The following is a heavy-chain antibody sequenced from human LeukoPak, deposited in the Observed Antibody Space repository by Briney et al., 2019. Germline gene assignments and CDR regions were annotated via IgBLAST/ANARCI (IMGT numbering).Heavy chain of an antibody. V-gene: IGHV4-38-2*01. J-gene: IGHJ4*02. Sequence: SPSETLSLTCAVSGYSVSSSYYWGWIRQPPGKGLEWIGSFHQSGSTFYNPSLKSRVTISVDTSKNQFSLKLSSVTAADTAVYYCARGRWAGAKGPRWQLVSYFDYWGQGTLVTVSS. CDR3: ARGRWAGAKGPRWQLVSYFDY. CDR2: FHQSGST. CDR1: GYSVSSSYY. D-gene: IGHD6-13*01.